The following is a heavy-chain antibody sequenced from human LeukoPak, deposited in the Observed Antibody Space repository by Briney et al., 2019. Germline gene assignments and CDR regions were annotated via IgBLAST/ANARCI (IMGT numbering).Heavy chain of an antibody. D-gene: IGHD5-12*01. CDR3: ARSTGGYDFGYYFDY. CDR1: GFTFSTHW. Sequence: PGGSLRLSCAASGFTFSTHWMSWVRQAPGKGLEWVSSITSSSGYIYSADSMRGRFTISRDNAKNSLYLQMSSLRAEDTGVYYCARSTGGYDFGYYFDYWGQGTLVTVSS. V-gene: IGHV3-21*06. CDR2: ITSSSGYI. J-gene: IGHJ4*02.